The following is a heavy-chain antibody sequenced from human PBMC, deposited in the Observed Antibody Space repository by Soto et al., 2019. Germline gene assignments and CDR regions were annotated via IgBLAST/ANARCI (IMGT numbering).Heavy chain of an antibody. CDR3: ARANWYSEY. D-gene: IGHD7-27*01. CDR1: GGSVNNHD. CDR2: IYYTGST. J-gene: IGHJ4*02. Sequence: SETLYLTCTVCGGSVNNHDWGWIRQPPGKGLEWIGYIYYTGSTNYNPSLKSRVTMSVDTSKNQFSLNLTSLTAADTAIYYCARANWYSEYWVQGTLVPVSS. V-gene: IGHV4-59*02.